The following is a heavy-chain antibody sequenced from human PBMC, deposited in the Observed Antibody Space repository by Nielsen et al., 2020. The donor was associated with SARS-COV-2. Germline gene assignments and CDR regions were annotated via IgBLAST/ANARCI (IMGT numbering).Heavy chain of an antibody. CDR2: ISSSGSDT. V-gene: IGHV3-23*01. CDR1: GFTFSNYP. CDR3: AKDHEGGSNMIVVLSAAVSGS. D-gene: IGHD3-22*01. J-gene: IGHJ5*02. Sequence: GGSLRLSCAASGFTFSNYPMSWVRQAPGKGLEWVSAISSSGSDTYYADSVKGRLTVSRDNSKNTVYLQLSSLRVEDTAVYYCAKDHEGGSNMIVVLSAAVSGSWGQGTLVSVSS.